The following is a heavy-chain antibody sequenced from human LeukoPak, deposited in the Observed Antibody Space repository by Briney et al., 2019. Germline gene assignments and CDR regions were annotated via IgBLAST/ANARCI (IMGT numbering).Heavy chain of an antibody. CDR3: ARGGIAVSGADY. J-gene: IGHJ4*02. CDR2: IYASGST. Sequence: SETLPLTCSVSGGSISSYYWNWIRQPAGKGLEWIGRIYASGSTNYNPSLKSRVTMSVDTSKNQFSLKLSSVTAADTAVYYCARGGIAVSGADYWGQGTLVTVSS. V-gene: IGHV4-4*07. CDR1: GGSISSYY. D-gene: IGHD6-19*01.